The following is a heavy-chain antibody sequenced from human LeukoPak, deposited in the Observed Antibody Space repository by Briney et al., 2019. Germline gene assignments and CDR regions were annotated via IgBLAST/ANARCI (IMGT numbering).Heavy chain of an antibody. CDR1: GYSFTSYW. V-gene: IGHV5-10-1*01. Sequence: GESLKISCKGSGYSFTSYWISWVRQMPGKGLEWMGRIDPSDSYTNYSPSFQGHVTISADKTISTAYLQWSSLKASDTAMYYCARQAGVAAYSMGWFDPWGQGTLVTVSS. CDR3: ARQAGVAAYSMGWFDP. CDR2: IDPSDSYT. D-gene: IGHD2-15*01. J-gene: IGHJ5*02.